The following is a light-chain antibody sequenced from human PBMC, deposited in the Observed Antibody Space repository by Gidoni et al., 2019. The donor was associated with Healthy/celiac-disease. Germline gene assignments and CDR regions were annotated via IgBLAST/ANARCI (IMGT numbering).Light chain of an antibody. J-gene: IGLJ1*01. CDR1: ALPKQY. CDR3: QSADSSGTSLYV. Sequence: SYELTQPPSVSVSPGQTARITCSGDALPKQYAYWSQQKPGQAPVLVIYNDSERPSGIPERFSGSSSGTTVTLTISGVQAEDEADYYCQSADSSGTSLYVFGTGTKVTVL. CDR2: NDS. V-gene: IGLV3-25*02.